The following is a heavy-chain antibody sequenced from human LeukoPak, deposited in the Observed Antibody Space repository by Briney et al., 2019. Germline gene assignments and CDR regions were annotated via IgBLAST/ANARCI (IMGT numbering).Heavy chain of an antibody. CDR1: GIIFSNYW. CDR2: INRDGSST. CDR3: ARGGGYSYGSFDY. V-gene: IGHV3-74*01. Sequence: GGSLRLSCAASGIIFSNYWMHWVRQAPGKGLVWVSRINRDGSSTSYADSVKGRFTISRDNAKNTLYLQMNSLRAEDTAVYYCARGGGYSYGSFDYWGQGTLLTVSS. J-gene: IGHJ4*02. D-gene: IGHD5-18*01.